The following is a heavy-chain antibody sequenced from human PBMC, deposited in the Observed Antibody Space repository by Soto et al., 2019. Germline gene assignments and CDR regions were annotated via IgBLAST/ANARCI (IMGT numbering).Heavy chain of an antibody. V-gene: IGHV2-26*01. CDR2: IFSNDEK. D-gene: IGHD5-18*01. CDR1: GFSLSNARMG. Sequence: QVTLKESGPVLVKPTETLTLTCTVSGFSLSNARMGVSWIRQPPGKALEWLAHIFSNDEKSYSTSLKSRLTISKDTSKSQVVLTMTNMDPVDTATYYCARIIRSYNTAKVEDIDYWGQGTLVTVSS. CDR3: ARIIRSYNTAKVEDIDY. J-gene: IGHJ4*02.